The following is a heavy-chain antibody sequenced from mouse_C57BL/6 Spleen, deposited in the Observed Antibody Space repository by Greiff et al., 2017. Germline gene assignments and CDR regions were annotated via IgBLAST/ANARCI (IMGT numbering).Heavy chain of an antibody. CDR3: AIYGNPSWFAY. Sequence: EVKLVESGGGLVKPGGSLKLSCAASGFTFSDYGMHWVRQAPEKGLEWVAYISSGSSTIYYADIVKGRFTISRDNAKNTLFLQMTSLRSEDTAMYYCAIYGNPSWFAYWGQGPLVTVSA. CDR1: GFTFSDYG. CDR2: ISSGSSTI. V-gene: IGHV5-17*01. J-gene: IGHJ3*01. D-gene: IGHD2-1*01.